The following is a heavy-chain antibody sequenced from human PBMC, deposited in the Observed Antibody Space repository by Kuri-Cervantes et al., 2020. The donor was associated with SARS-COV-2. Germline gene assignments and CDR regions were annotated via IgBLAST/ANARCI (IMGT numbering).Heavy chain of an antibody. CDR3: ARGNFPPYDFWSGYYTHYFDY. V-gene: IGHV1-2*02. CDR1: GYTFTGYY. D-gene: IGHD3-3*01. Sequence: ASVKVSCKASGYTFTGYYMHWVRQAPGQGLEWMGWINPNSGGTNYAQKFQGRVTMTRDTSISTAYMELSRLRSDDTAVYYCARGNFPPYDFWSGYYTHYFDYWGQGTLVTVSS. J-gene: IGHJ4*02. CDR2: INPNSGGT.